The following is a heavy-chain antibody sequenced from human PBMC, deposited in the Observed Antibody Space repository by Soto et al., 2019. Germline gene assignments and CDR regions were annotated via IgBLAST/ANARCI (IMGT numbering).Heavy chain of an antibody. D-gene: IGHD6-19*01. CDR2: IIPILGIA. J-gene: IGHJ5*02. CDR3: ASGGSGWYVNWFDP. CDR1: GGTFSSYT. Sequence: QVQLVQSGAEVKKPGSSVKVSCKASGGTFSSYTISWVRQAPGQGLEWMGRIIPILGIANYAQKFQGRVTITADKSTSTAYMELSSLRSEDTAVYYCASGGSGWYVNWFDPWGQGTLVTVSS. V-gene: IGHV1-69*02.